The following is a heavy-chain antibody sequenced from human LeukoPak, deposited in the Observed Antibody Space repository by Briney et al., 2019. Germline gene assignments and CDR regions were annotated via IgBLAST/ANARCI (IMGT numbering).Heavy chain of an antibody. CDR1: GFTFRSYG. CDR3: ARDSGKTEAWFDP. V-gene: IGHV3-64*01. J-gene: IGHJ5*02. Sequence: PGGSLRLSCVASGFTFRSYGMHWVRQAPGKGLEYVSAINSNGNITYYANSVKGRFTMSRDNSKNTLYLQMGSLRDDDMAVYYCARDSGKTEAWFDPLGQGTLVTVSS. CDR2: INSNGNIT. D-gene: IGHD1-1*01.